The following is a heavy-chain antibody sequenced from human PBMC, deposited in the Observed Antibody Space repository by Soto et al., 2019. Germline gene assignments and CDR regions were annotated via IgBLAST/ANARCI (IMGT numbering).Heavy chain of an antibody. J-gene: IGHJ6*02. D-gene: IGHD3-3*01. CDR1: GFTFSSYA. V-gene: IGHV3-30-3*01. Sequence: QPGGSLRLSCAASGFTFSSYAMHWVRQAPGKGLEWVAVISYDGSNKYYADSVKGRFTISRDNSKNTLYLQINSLRAEDTAVYYCARDRYDFWSGYYSPCYYYGMDVWGQGTTVTVSS. CDR3: ARDRYDFWSGYYSPCYYYGMDV. CDR2: ISYDGSNK.